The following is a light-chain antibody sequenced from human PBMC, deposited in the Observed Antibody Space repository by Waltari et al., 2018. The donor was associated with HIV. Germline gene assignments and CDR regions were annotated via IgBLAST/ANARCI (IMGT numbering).Light chain of an antibody. CDR3: AAWDDSLRGV. V-gene: IGLV1-47*01. CDR2: RNN. Sequence: QSVLTQPPSASGTPGQRVTISCSGSSSNIESNYVYWYQQLPGTAPKLLIYRNNHRPSGVPDRFSGSKSGTSASLAISGLRSEDEAEYYCAAWDDSLRGVFGGGTKLTVL. CDR1: SSNIESNY. J-gene: IGLJ2*01.